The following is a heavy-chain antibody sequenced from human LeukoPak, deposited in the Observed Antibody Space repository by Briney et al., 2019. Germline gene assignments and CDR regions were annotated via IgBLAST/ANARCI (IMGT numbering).Heavy chain of an antibody. D-gene: IGHD2-2*01. V-gene: IGHV4-34*01. CDR3: ARGGRGHCSSTCCYRRWFDP. CDR1: GGSFSGYY. J-gene: IGHJ5*02. Sequence: PSETLSLTCAVYGGSFSGYYWSWIRLPPGKGLEWIGEINHSGSTNYNPSLKSRVTISVDTSKNQFSLKLSSVTAADTAVYYCARGGRGHCSSTCCYRRWFDPWGQGTLVTVSS. CDR2: INHSGST.